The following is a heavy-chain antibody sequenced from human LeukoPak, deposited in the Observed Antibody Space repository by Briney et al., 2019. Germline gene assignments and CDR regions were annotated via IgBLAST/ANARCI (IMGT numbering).Heavy chain of an antibody. CDR1: GYTFTGYY. CDR2: INPNSGGT. D-gene: IGHD6-19*01. Sequence: ASVKVSCKASGYTFTGYYMHWVRQAPGQGVEWMGWINPNSGGTNYAQKFQGWVTMTRDTSISTAYMELSRLRSDDTAVYYCARDRIAVAGTDYYYGMDVWGQGTTVTVSS. CDR3: ARDRIAVAGTDYYYGMDV. J-gene: IGHJ6*02. V-gene: IGHV1-2*04.